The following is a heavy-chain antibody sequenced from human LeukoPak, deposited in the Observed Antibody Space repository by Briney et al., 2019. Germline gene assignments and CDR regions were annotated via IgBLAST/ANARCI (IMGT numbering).Heavy chain of an antibody. Sequence: PSETLSLTCTVSGGSVRGGDYYWSWIRQPPGKGLEWIGYIYYSGSTNYNPSLKSRVTISVDTSKNQFSLKLSSVTAADTAVYYCAREVYCSSTSCLGDAFDIWGQGTMVTVSS. V-gene: IGHV4-61*08. CDR3: AREVYCSSTSCLGDAFDI. CDR2: IYYSGST. CDR1: GGSVRGGDYY. D-gene: IGHD2-2*01. J-gene: IGHJ3*02.